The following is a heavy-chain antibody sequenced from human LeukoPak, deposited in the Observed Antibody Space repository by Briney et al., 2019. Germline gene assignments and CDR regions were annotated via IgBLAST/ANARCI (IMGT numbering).Heavy chain of an antibody. CDR1: GFTFSSYS. CDR3: ASSWGSSWYLDY. V-gene: IGHV3-21*01. Sequence: GGSLRLSCAASGFTFSSYSMNWVRQAPGKGLEWVSSISGSSSYIYYADSVKGRFTISRENAKNSLYLQMNSLRAEDTALYYCASSWGSSWYLDYWGQGTLVTVSS. CDR2: ISGSSSYI. D-gene: IGHD6-13*01. J-gene: IGHJ4*02.